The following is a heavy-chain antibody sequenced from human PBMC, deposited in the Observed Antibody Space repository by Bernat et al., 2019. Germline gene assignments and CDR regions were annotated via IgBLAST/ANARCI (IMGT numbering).Heavy chain of an antibody. J-gene: IGHJ5*02. D-gene: IGHD6-19*01. CDR3: AKDGPGYSSGWYPGRWFDP. CDR1: GFTFSNYA. CDR2: ISYDGSNK. Sequence: VQLLESGGGLVQPGGSLRLSCAASGFTFSNYAMSWVRQAPGKGLEWVAVISYDGSNKYYADSVKGRFTISRDNSKNTLYLQMNSLRAEDTAVYYCAKDGPGYSSGWYPGRWFDPWGQGTLVTVSS. V-gene: IGHV3-30*18.